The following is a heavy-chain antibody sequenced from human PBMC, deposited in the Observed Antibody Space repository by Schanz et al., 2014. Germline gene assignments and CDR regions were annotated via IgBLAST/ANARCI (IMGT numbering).Heavy chain of an antibody. CDR1: EFTFSTDA. J-gene: IGHJ4*02. CDR3: ARDHTTESYYSAGPPIDY. D-gene: IGHD1-26*01. V-gene: IGHV3-23*04. CDR2: MNESHSTI. Sequence: EVQLVESGGGLVQPGGSLRLSCAASEFTFSTDAMGWVRQARGKGLEWVSAMNESHSTIYYADSVRGRFTISRDNAENTLFLQMNSLRAEDTAVYYCARDHTTESYYSAGPPIDYWGQGTLLTVSS.